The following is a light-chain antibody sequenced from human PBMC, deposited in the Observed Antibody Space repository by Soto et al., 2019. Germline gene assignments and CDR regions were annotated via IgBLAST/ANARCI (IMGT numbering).Light chain of an antibody. J-gene: IGKJ4*01. CDR3: QQRSNWLT. CDR2: DAS. Sequence: EIVLTQSPATLSLSPGERATLSCRASQSVSSFLAWYQQKPGQGPRLLIYDASNSATGIPARFSGSGSETDFTLTIRSLEPEDFAVYYCQQRSNWLTFGGGTKVEIK. V-gene: IGKV3-11*01. CDR1: QSVSSF.